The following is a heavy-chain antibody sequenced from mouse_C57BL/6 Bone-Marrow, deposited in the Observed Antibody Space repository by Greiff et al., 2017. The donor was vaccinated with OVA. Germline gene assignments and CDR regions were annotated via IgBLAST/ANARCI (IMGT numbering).Heavy chain of an antibody. CDR1: GYTFTSYW. CDR3: ARIYYDYLAWFAY. D-gene: IGHD2-4*01. CDR2: IDPSDSYT. Sequence: VQLQQPGAELVRPGNSVKLSCKASGYTFTSYWMHWVKQRPGQGLEWIGVIDPSDSYTNYNQKFKGKATLTVDTSSSTAYMQLSSLTSEDSAVYYCARIYYDYLAWFAYWGQGTLVTVSA. V-gene: IGHV1-59*01. J-gene: IGHJ3*01.